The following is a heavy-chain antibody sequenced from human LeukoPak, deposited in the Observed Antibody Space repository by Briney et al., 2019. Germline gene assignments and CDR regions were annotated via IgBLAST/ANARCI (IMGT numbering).Heavy chain of an antibody. V-gene: IGHV4-4*07. CDR1: GGSISSYY. J-gene: IGHJ6*04. CDR2: IYTSGST. D-gene: IGHD2-2*01. CDR3: ARDPPMGSTSNLDV. Sequence: SETLSLTCTVSGGSISSYYWSWIRQPAGKGLEWIGRIYTSGSTNYNPSLKSRVTMSVDTSKNQFSLKLSSVTAADTAVYYCARDPPMGSTSNLDVWGKGTTVTVSS.